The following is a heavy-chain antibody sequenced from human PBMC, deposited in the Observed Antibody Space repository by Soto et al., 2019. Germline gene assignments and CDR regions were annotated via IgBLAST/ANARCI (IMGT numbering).Heavy chain of an antibody. J-gene: IGHJ4*02. CDR3: AREGDGYSMIDD. CDR1: GGSISSGGYY. D-gene: IGHD4-4*01. Sequence: PSETLSLTCTVSGGSISSGGYYWSWIRQHPGKGLEWIGYIYYSGSTYYNPSLKSRVTISVDTSKNQFSLKLSSVTAADTAVYYCAREGDGYSMIDDWGQGTLVTVSS. CDR2: IYYSGST. V-gene: IGHV4-31*03.